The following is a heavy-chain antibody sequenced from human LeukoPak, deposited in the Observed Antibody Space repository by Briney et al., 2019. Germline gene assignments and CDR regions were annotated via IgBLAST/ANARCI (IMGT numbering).Heavy chain of an antibody. V-gene: IGHV4-38-2*02. CDR3: ARGSGYSYGDYFDY. J-gene: IGHJ4*02. D-gene: IGHD5-18*01. Sequence: SETLSLTCTVSGYSISSGYYWGWIRQPPGKGLEWIGSIYHSGSTYYNPSLKSRVTISVDTSKNQFSLKLSSVTAADTAVYYCARGSGYSYGDYFDYWGQGTLVTVSS. CDR1: GYSISSGYY. CDR2: IYHSGST.